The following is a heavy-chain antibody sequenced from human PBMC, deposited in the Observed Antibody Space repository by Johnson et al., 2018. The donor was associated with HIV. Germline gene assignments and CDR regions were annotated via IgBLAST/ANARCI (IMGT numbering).Heavy chain of an antibody. V-gene: IGHV3-30-3*01. D-gene: IGHD3-9*01. CDR3: ARTEYFGWDRSHAFDI. Sequence: QVQLVESGGGVVQTGRSLRLSCAASGFTFSSYAMHWVRQAPGKGLEWVAVISYDGSNKYYADSVKGRFTISRDNSKNTLYLQMNSLRAEDTALYYCARTEYFGWDRSHAFDIWGQGTMVTVSS. CDR1: GFTFSSYA. CDR2: ISYDGSNK. J-gene: IGHJ3*02.